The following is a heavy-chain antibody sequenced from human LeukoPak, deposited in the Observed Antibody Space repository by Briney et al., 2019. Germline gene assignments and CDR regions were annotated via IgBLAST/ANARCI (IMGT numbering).Heavy chain of an antibody. D-gene: IGHD1-26*01. J-gene: IGHJ6*03. CDR2: IYYSGST. V-gene: IGHV4-59*01. CDR1: GGSISSYY. CDR3: YVGATIDYYYMDV. Sequence: PSETLSPTCTVSGGSISSYYWSWIRQPPGKGLEWIGYIYYSGSTNYNPSLKSRVTISVDTSKNQFSLKLSSVTAADTAVYYCYVGATIDYYYMDVWGKGTTVTVSS.